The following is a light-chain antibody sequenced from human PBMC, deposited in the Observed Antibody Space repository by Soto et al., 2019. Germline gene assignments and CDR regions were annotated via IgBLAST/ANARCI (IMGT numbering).Light chain of an antibody. CDR2: EVT. Sequence: QSALTQPPSASGSPGQSVTISCSGTSSDVGGYNYVSWYQHHPGKAPRLMIYEVTKRPSGVPDRFSGSKSGNTASLTVSGLQAEDEADYYCSSYAGSNNWVFGGGTKLT. CDR1: SSDVGGYNY. J-gene: IGLJ3*02. V-gene: IGLV2-8*01. CDR3: SSYAGSNNWV.